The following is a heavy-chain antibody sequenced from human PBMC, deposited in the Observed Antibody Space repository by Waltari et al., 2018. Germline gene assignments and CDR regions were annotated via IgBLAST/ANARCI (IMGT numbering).Heavy chain of an antibody. J-gene: IGHJ6*03. CDR3: ARGGGVIVDYYYMDV. CDR2: NKPNSGGT. V-gene: IGHV1-2*02. CDR1: GYTFTGYY. Sequence: QVQLVQPGAEVKKPGASVKVSCKASGYTFTGYYMHWVRQAPGQGLEWMGWNKPNSGGTNYAQKFQGRVTMTRDTSISTAYMELSRLRSDDTAVYYCARGGGVIVDYYYMDVWGKGTTVTVSS. D-gene: IGHD3-22*01.